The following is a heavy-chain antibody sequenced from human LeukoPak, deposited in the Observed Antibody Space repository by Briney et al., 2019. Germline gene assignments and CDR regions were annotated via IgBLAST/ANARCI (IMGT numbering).Heavy chain of an antibody. V-gene: IGHV1-2*04. J-gene: IGHJ3*02. CDR3: ARADVYTGNGNAKADAFDI. CDR1: GYTFTGYY. CDR2: INPNSGGT. D-gene: IGHD1-20*01. Sequence: GASVKVSCKASGYTFTGYYMHWVRQAPGQGLEWMGWINPNSGGTNYAQKFQGWVTMTRDTSISTAYMELSRLRSDDTAVYYCARADVYTGNGNAKADAFDIWGQGKMVTVSS.